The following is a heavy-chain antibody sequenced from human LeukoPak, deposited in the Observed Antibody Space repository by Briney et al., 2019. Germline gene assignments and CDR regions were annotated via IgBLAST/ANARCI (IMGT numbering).Heavy chain of an antibody. CDR3: ARGKNGCSSTSCYAGLFDY. CDR1: GGSISSSDYS. V-gene: IGHV4-30-2*01. Sequence: SETLSLTCAVSGGSISSSDYSWSWIRQPPGKGLEWIGYIYHGGNTYYNPSHKSRVTISVDRSKSQFSLKLTSVTAADTAVYYCARGKNGCSSTSCYAGLFDYWGQGTLVTVSS. J-gene: IGHJ4*02. CDR2: IYHGGNT. D-gene: IGHD2-2*01.